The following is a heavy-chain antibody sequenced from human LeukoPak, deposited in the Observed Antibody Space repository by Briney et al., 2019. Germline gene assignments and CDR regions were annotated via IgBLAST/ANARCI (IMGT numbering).Heavy chain of an antibody. V-gene: IGHV4-34*01. CDR2: INHSGST. D-gene: IGHD6-19*01. J-gene: IGHJ4*02. CDR3: ARGVSSGHTYYFDY. Sequence: SETLSLTCAVYGGSFSGYYWSWVRQPPGKGLEWMGEINHSGSTNYNPSLKSRVTISVDTSNNQSSLKLSSVTAADTAVYYCARGVSSGHTYYFDYWGRGTLVTVSS. CDR1: GGSFSGYY.